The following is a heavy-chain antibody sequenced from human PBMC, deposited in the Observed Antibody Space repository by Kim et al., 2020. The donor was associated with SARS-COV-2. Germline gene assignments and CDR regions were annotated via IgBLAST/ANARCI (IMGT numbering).Heavy chain of an antibody. CDR2: IFPGDSDT. CDR3: ARQNAMATYGKDV. J-gene: IGHJ6*02. CDR1: GYSFTNYW. Sequence: GESLKISCKGSGYSFTNYWIGWVRQMPGKGLEWMGIIFPGDSDTRYNPSFQGHVTISADKSISTTYLQWNSLKAPDTAVYYCARQNAMATYGKDVWGQGT. V-gene: IGHV5-51*01. D-gene: IGHD5-12*01.